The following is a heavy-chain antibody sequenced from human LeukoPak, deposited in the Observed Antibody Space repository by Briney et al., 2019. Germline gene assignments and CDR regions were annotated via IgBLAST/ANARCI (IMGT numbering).Heavy chain of an antibody. CDR1: GFTFSSYW. J-gene: IGHJ4*02. CDR2: IKQDGGEI. Sequence: GGSLRLSCAASGFTFSSYWMSWVRQVPRKGLEWVANIKQDGGEIYYVDSVKGRFTISRDNAKSSLYLQMNSLRAGDTAVYYCARDKGDYDTSGSLFVFGGQGTLVTVSS. CDR3: ARDKGDYDTSGSLFVF. D-gene: IGHD3-22*01. V-gene: IGHV3-7*03.